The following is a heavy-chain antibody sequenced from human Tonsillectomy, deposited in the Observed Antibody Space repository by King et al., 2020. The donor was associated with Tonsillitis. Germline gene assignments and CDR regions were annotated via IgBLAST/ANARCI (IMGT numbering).Heavy chain of an antibody. J-gene: IGHJ6*02. V-gene: IGHV1-69*14. Sequence: FQLVQSGAEVKKPGSSVKVSCKASGGTFSSYGLTWVRQAPGQGLEWMGGIIPVFGTTNYAQKFQGRVTISADKSTSTAYMELRSLNSEDTAVYYCASPREQLVRDYYYNGLDVWGQGTTVTVSS. D-gene: IGHD6-13*01. CDR2: IIPVFGTT. CDR1: GGTFSSYG. CDR3: ASPREQLVRDYYYNGLDV.